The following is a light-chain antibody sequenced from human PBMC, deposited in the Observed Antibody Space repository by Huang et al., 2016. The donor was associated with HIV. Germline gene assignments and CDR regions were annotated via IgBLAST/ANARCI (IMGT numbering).Light chain of an antibody. J-gene: IGKJ2*01. Sequence: DIQMTQSPSSLSASVGDRVTITCRASQSIRNYLNWYQHKPGKAPKRLIYAASSVQGGVPSRCSGSGSGTDFTLTISSLQPEDCATYYWQQSYSTPYTFGQGTKLEIK. CDR3: QQSYSTPYT. CDR1: QSIRNY. CDR2: AAS. V-gene: IGKV1-39*01.